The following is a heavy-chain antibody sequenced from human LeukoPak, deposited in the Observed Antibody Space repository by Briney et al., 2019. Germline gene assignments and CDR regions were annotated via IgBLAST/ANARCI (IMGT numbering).Heavy chain of an antibody. CDR1: GFTFSSYS. CDR2: ISSSSSTI. CDR3: ARVLHKRNYDSSVYYGY. V-gene: IGHV3-48*01. J-gene: IGHJ4*02. D-gene: IGHD3-22*01. Sequence: LPGGSLRLSCAASGFTFSSYSMNWVRQAPGKGLEWVSYISSSSSTIYYADSVKGRFTISRDNAKNSLYLQMHSLRAEDTAVYYCARVLHKRNYDSSVYYGYWGQGTLVTVSS.